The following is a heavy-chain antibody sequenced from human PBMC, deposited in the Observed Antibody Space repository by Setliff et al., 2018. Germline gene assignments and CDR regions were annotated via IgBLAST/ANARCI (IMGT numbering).Heavy chain of an antibody. Sequence: GESLRLSCTASGFTFGDYAMSWVRQAPGKGLEWVGFIRSKAYGGTTEYAASVKGRFTISRDDSKSIAYLQMNSLKTEDTAVYYCTRAPGGSGSFYYYYGMDVWGQGTTVTVSS. CDR2: IRSKAYGGTT. D-gene: IGHD3-10*01. CDR3: TRAPGGSGSFYYYYGMDV. J-gene: IGHJ6*02. CDR1: GFTFGDYA. V-gene: IGHV3-49*04.